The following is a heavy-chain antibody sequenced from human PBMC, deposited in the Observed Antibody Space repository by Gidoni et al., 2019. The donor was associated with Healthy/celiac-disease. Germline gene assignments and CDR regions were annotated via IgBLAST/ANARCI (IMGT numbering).Heavy chain of an antibody. V-gene: IGHV3-30-3*01. D-gene: IGHD3-16*01. CDR1: GFTFSSYA. CDR3: ARGGRDIKGLYLDY. Sequence: QVQLVESGGGVVQPGRSLRLSCAASGFTFSSYAMHWVRQAPGKGLEWVAVISYDGSNKYYADSVKGRFTISRDNSKNTLYLQMNSLRAEDTAVYYCARGGRDIKGLYLDYWGQGTLVTVSS. CDR2: ISYDGSNK. J-gene: IGHJ4*02.